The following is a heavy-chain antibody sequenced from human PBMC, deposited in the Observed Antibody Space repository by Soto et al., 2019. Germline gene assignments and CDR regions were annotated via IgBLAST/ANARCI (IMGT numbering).Heavy chain of an antibody. J-gene: IGHJ4*02. CDR2: IIPILGIA. Sequence: ASVKVSCKASGGSFSSYTISWVRQAPGQGLEWMGRIIPILGIANYAQKFQGRVTITADKSTSTAYMELSSLRSEDTAVYYCARHPYSGYDFDYWGQGTLVTVSS. V-gene: IGHV1-69*02. D-gene: IGHD5-12*01. CDR3: ARHPYSGYDFDY. CDR1: GGSFSSYT.